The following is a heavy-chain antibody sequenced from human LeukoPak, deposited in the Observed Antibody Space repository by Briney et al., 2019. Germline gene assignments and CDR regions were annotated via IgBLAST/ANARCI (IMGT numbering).Heavy chain of an antibody. V-gene: IGHV3-23*01. CDR3: AKDLSSSWQIDY. CDR2: ITGSSDRT. D-gene: IGHD6-13*01. J-gene: IGHJ4*02. Sequence: GGSLRLSCAASGFTLSSYAMNWVRQAPGKGLEWVSGITGSSDRTFYADSVKGRFTISRDSSKNTMYLQMNSLRGEDSAVYYCAKDLSSSWQIDYWGQGTLVTVSS. CDR1: GFTLSSYA.